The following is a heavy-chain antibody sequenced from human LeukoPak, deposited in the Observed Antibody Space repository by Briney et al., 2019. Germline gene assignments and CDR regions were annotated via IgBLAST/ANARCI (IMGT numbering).Heavy chain of an antibody. CDR3: AKDQGVYDYVWGSYRYSPFDY. Sequence: GESLRLSCAASGFTFSSYAMSWVRQAPGKGLEWVSAISGSGGSTYYADSVKGRFTISRDNSKNTLYLQMNSLRAEDTAVYYCAKDQGVYDYVWGSYRYSPFDYWGQGTLVTVSS. CDR2: ISGSGGST. J-gene: IGHJ4*02. V-gene: IGHV3-23*01. D-gene: IGHD3-16*02. CDR1: GFTFSSYA.